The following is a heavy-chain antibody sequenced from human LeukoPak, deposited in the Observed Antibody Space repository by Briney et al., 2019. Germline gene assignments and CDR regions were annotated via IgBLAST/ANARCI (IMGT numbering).Heavy chain of an antibody. CDR3: VKDLHTAVDTFDY. CDR2: IRNDGSII. D-gene: IGHD5-18*01. J-gene: IGHJ4*02. CDR1: GFTFSSYG. V-gene: IGHV3-30*02. Sequence: GGSLRLSCAASGFTFSSYGMHWIRQAPGKGLEWVAFIRNDGSIIYNADSVKGRFTISRDNSKNTLYLQMNSLRADDTAVYFCVKDLHTAVDTFDYWGQGALVTVSS.